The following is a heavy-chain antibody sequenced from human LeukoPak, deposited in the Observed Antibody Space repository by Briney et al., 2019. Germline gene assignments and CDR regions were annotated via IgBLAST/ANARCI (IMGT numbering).Heavy chain of an antibody. CDR1: GGALTIGY. J-gene: IGHJ3*02. CDR2: FSFSGST. Sequence: SATLSLTFTCSGGALTIGYWNWIRQPPGKRMGWIWYFSFSGSTSYNPSLKSRVTISADTSKNQFSLKLRSVTAADTALYYCARHGQEGDPFGSGSYNAYDIWGQGTLVTVSS. V-gene: IGHV4-59*08. CDR3: ARHGQEGDPFGSGSYNAYDI. D-gene: IGHD3-10*01.